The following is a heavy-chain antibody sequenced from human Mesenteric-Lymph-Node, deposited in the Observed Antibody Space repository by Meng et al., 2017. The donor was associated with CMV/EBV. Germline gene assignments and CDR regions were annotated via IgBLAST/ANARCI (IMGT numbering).Heavy chain of an antibody. CDR3: ARIVGHGWSDY. V-gene: IGHV4-59*01. CDR2: IYSSGDT. J-gene: IGHJ4*02. D-gene: IGHD6-19*01. Sequence: LTCIVSGGSLSSYYWTWIRQPPGKGLEWIAYIYSSGDTQYNPSLQGRVTISIDTSKNQFSLKLSSVTAADTAVYYCARIVGHGWSDYWGQGTLVTVSS. CDR1: GGSLSSYY.